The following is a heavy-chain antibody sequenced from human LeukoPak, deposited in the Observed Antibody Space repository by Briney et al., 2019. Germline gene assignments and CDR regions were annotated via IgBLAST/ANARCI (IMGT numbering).Heavy chain of an antibody. CDR1: GFTFSSYE. V-gene: IGHV3-48*03. D-gene: IGHD5-18*01. CDR2: ISSSGSTI. Sequence: GGSLRLSCAASGFTFSSYEMNWVRQAPGKGLEWVSYISSSGSTIYYADSVKGRFTISRDNAKNSLYLQMNSLRAEDTAVYYCARAWTGYSYGDYWGQGTLVTVSS. J-gene: IGHJ4*02. CDR3: ARAWTGYSYGDY.